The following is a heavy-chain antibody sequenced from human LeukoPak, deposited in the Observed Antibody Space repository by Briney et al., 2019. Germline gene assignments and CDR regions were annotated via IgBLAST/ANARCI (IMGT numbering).Heavy chain of an antibody. Sequence: GGSLRLSCAASGFTFSSYAMHWVRQAPGKGLEWITVTSYDGRNKYYADSVKGRFTISRDNSKNTLYLQMNSLRPEDTAVYCCARGSQWLVDPAYYFDYWGQGALVTVSS. D-gene: IGHD6-19*01. CDR1: GFTFSSYA. V-gene: IGHV3-30*04. CDR3: ARGSQWLVDPAYYFDY. CDR2: TSYDGRNK. J-gene: IGHJ4*02.